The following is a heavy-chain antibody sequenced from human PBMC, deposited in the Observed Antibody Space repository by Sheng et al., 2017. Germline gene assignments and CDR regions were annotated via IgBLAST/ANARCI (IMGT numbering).Heavy chain of an antibody. D-gene: IGHD4-17*01. J-gene: IGHJ4*02. CDR2: VNPDGSDK. CDR3: VRNGGAFDY. CDR1: GFSFSSHW. Sequence: EVQLVESGGGLVQPGGSLRLSCAASGFSFSSHWMSWVRQAPGKGLEWVANVNPDGSDKKYVDSVKGRFAISRDNAKNSLYLQMNSLRAEDTAVYYCVRNGGAFDYWAREPWSPSPQ. V-gene: IGHV3-7*01.